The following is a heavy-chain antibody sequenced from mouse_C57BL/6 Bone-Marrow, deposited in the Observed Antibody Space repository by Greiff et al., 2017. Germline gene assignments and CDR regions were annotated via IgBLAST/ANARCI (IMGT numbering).Heavy chain of an antibody. Sequence: VKLQQPGAELVRPGTSVKLSCKASGYTFTSYWMHWVKQRPGQGLEWIGVIDPSDSYTNYNQKFKGKATLTVDTSSSTAYMQLSSLTSEDSAVYYCARGNWAWFAYWGQGTLVTVSA. J-gene: IGHJ3*01. V-gene: IGHV1-59*01. D-gene: IGHD4-1*01. CDR3: ARGNWAWFAY. CDR1: GYTFTSYW. CDR2: IDPSDSYT.